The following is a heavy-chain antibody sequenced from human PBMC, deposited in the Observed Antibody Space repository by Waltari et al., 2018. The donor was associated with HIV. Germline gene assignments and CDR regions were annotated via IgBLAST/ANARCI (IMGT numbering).Heavy chain of an antibody. V-gene: IGHV1-8*02. CDR2: MNPDNGDA. CDR3: TKGRRGALFGDE. CDR1: GYSFIDFD. D-gene: IGHD3-3*01. Sequence: QVQLVQSGAEIKKPRASVRVYCKASGYSFIDFDINWVRRAPGRGLEWVGWMNPDNGDAGYGHKFRGRFTLTRDTSTDTAYMEVDNLKSEDTAIYFCTKGRRGALFGDEWGQGTLVTVSS. J-gene: IGHJ4*02.